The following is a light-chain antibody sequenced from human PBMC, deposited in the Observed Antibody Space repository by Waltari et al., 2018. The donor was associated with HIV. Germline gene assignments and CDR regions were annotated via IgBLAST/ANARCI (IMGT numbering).Light chain of an antibody. J-gene: IGKJ3*01. CDR1: QSISTH. V-gene: IGKV1-39*01. Sequence: DIQMTQSPSSLSASVGDRITISCRASQSISTHLNLYQQKLGKVPQVLIYGASTLQSGAPSRCSGSGSGTHFTLTISNLQPEDFATYYCQQSYSNPLTFGPGTKVDVK. CDR3: QQSYSNPLT. CDR2: GAS.